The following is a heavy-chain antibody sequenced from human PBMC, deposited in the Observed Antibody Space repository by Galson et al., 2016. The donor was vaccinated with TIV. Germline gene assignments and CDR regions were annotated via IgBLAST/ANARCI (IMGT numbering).Heavy chain of an antibody. V-gene: IGHV4-59*12. CDR3: ARSGFNSYWYFFTDS. J-gene: IGHJ4*02. D-gene: IGHD1-26*01. CDR1: GGSLSDYY. CDR2: VSDSGRT. Sequence: SETLSLTCSVSGGSLSDYYWNWIRQPPGKGLEWIGYVSDSGRTHYNPSLQSRITLSLDTSKIQFSLRLTSMTPADTAVYYCARSGFNSYWYFFTDSWGQGTLVTVSS.